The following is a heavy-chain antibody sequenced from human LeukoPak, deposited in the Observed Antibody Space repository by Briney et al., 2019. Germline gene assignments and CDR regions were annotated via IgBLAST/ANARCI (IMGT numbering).Heavy chain of an antibody. J-gene: IGHJ5*02. CDR2: IYHSGST. Sequence: SETLSLTCAVSGGSISSSNWGSGARRHPGKGMEWIGEIYHSGSTNYNPSLKSRVTISVDNSKTQFSLKLSSVTPADTAVYYCAREARTSMGFGEGWFDPWGQGTLVTVSS. CDR3: AREARTSMGFGEGWFDP. V-gene: IGHV4-4*02. D-gene: IGHD3-10*01. CDR1: GGSISSSNW.